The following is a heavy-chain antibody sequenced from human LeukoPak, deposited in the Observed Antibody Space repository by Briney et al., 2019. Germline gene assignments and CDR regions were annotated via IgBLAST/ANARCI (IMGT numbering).Heavy chain of an antibody. Sequence: SETLSLTFTVSGGSISSSSYYWSWSRQPPGKGLEWIGEINHSGSTNYNPSLKSRVTISVDTSKNQFSLKLSSVTAADTAVYYCARKRWLRDAFDIWGQGTMVTVSS. CDR2: INHSGST. J-gene: IGHJ3*02. CDR3: ARKRWLRDAFDI. CDR1: GGSISSSSYY. D-gene: IGHD5-12*01. V-gene: IGHV4-39*07.